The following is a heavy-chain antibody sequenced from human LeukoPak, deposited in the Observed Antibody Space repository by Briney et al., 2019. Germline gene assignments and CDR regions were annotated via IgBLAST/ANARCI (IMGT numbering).Heavy chain of an antibody. CDR2: INGDGSST. V-gene: IGHV3-74*01. J-gene: IGHJ3*02. D-gene: IGHD1-14*01. CDR1: GFTFSIYW. Sequence: GGSLRLSCAASGFTFSIYWMHCVRQAPGKGLVWVSRINGDGSSTTYADSVKGRFTISRDNAKNTLYLQMNTLRAEDMAVYYCARDGMTSARDAFDIWGQGTMVTVSS. CDR3: ARDGMTSARDAFDI.